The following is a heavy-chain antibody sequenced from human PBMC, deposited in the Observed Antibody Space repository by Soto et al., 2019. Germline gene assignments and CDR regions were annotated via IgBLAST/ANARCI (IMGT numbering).Heavy chain of an antibody. CDR3: ARGPYSRGVGATNPSN. D-gene: IGHD1-26*01. CDR2: ISSGST. V-gene: IGHV4-34*01. Sequence: SETLSLTCAVYGGSSSGWYWTWIRQSPVKGLEWIGEISSGSTNYNPSLKSRVTISADMSKNQFSLKLTSVAAADTAIYYCARGPYSRGVGATNPSNWGQGTQVTVSS. CDR1: GGSSSGWY. J-gene: IGHJ4*02.